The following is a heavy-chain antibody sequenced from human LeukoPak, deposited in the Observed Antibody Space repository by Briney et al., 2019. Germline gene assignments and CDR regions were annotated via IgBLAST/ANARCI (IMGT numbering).Heavy chain of an antibody. CDR2: ISSSSSYI. D-gene: IGHD6-13*01. Sequence: PGGSLRLSCAASGFTFSSYSMNWVRQAPGKGLEWVSSISSSSSYIYYADSVKGRFTISRDNAKNSLYLQMNSLRAEDTAVYYCARGPPAAESGMFDYWGQGTLVTVSS. CDR3: ARGPPAAESGMFDY. CDR1: GFTFSSYS. V-gene: IGHV3-21*01. J-gene: IGHJ4*02.